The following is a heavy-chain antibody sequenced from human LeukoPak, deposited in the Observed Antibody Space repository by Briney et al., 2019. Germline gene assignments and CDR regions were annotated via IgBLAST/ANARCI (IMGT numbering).Heavy chain of an antibody. V-gene: IGHV3-23*01. CDR2: ISGSGGST. Sequence: GGSLRLSCAASGFTFSSYAMSWVRQAPGKGLEWVSAISGSGGSTYYADSVKGRFTISRDNSKNTLYLQMNSLRAEDTAVYYCSVVVTTDYYYYGMDVWGQGTTVTVPS. CDR1: GFTFSSYA. D-gene: IGHD2-21*02. J-gene: IGHJ6*02. CDR3: SVVVTTDYYYYGMDV.